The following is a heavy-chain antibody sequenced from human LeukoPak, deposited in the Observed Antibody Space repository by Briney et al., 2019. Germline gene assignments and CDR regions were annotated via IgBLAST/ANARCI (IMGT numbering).Heavy chain of an antibody. D-gene: IGHD2-15*01. CDR1: GFTFSRSA. Sequence: GGSLRLSCAASGFTFSRSAMSWVRQAPGKGLEWVSAISGSVGSTYYADSVKGRFTISRDNSKNTLSLQMNSLRAEDTAIYYCAKDPGYCSGGSCYTYSPDAFDIWGQGTMVTVSS. V-gene: IGHV3-23*01. CDR2: ISGSVGST. J-gene: IGHJ3*02. CDR3: AKDPGYCSGGSCYTYSPDAFDI.